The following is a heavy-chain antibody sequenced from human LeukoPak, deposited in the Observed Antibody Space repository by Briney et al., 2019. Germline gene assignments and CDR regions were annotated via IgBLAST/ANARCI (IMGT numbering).Heavy chain of an antibody. V-gene: IGHV3-23*01. D-gene: IGHD6-13*01. CDR2: ISGSAGST. CDR1: GFTFSSYA. Sequence: GGSLRLSCAASGFTFSSYAMSWVRQAPGKGLEWVSAISGSAGSTYYADSVKGRFTISRDNSKNTLYLQMNSPRAEDTAVYYCAKETTGYSYVPLGYWGQGTLVTVSS. J-gene: IGHJ4*02. CDR3: AKETTGYSYVPLGY.